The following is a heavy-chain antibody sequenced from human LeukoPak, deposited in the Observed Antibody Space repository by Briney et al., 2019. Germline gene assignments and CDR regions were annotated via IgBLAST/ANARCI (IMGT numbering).Heavy chain of an antibody. V-gene: IGHV4-39*07. D-gene: IGHD3-10*01. CDR1: DDSISNNNYY. CDR3: AREPITMVRGVRQFDP. J-gene: IGHJ5*02. CDR2: IYYSGRT. Sequence: PSETLSLTCTVSDDSISNNNYYWAWIRQPPGKGLEWIGSIYYSGRTYYNPSLNSRVTTSVDTSKNQFSLKLISVTAADTAVYYCAREPITMVRGVRQFDPWGQGTLVTVSS.